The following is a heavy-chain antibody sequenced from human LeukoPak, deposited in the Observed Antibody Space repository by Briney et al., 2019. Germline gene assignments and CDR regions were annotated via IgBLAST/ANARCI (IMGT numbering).Heavy chain of an antibody. Sequence: SETLSLTXTVSGGSISSYYWSWIRQPPGKGLERIGYIYYSGSTNYNPSLKSRVTISVDTSKNQFSLKLSSVTAADTAVYYCARASPPMAYYFDYWGQGTLVTVSS. D-gene: IGHD5-24*01. CDR2: IYYSGST. J-gene: IGHJ4*02. CDR3: ARASPPMAYYFDY. V-gene: IGHV4-59*01. CDR1: GGSISSYY.